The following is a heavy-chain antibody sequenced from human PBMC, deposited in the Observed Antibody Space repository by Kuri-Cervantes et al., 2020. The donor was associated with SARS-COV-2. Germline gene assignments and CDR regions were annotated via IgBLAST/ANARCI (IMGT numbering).Heavy chain of an antibody. CDR1: GGSITSKNHC. Sequence: SETLSLTCSVLGGSITSKNHCWGWIRQAPGRGPEWIASIHHDGSTYYNPSLKSRVTISVDTSKNQFSLKLSSVTAADTAVYYCARHEHDFWSGYLLDFDYWGQGTLVTVSS. D-gene: IGHD3-3*01. V-gene: IGHV4-39*01. J-gene: IGHJ4*02. CDR3: ARHEHDFWSGYLLDFDY. CDR2: IHHDGST.